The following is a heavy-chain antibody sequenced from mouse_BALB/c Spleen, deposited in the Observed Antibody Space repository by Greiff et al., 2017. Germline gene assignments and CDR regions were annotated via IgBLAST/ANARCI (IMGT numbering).Heavy chain of an antibody. CDR1: GFSLTSYG. J-gene: IGHJ3*01. CDR3: AREDYYGSSYRFAY. CDR2: IWAGGST. Sequence: QVQLKESGPGLVAPSQSLSITCTVSGFSLTSYGVHWVRQPPGKGLEWLGVIWAGGSTNYNSALMSRLSISKDNSKSQVFLKMNSLQTDDTAMYYCAREDYYGSSYRFAYWGQGTLVTVSA. V-gene: IGHV2-9*02. D-gene: IGHD1-1*01.